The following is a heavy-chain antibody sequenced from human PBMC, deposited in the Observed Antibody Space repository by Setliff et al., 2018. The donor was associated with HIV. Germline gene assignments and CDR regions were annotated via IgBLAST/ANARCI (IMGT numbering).Heavy chain of an antibody. D-gene: IGHD2-2*01. J-gene: IGHJ6*03. CDR1: GGSFSSYH. CDR2: IFASGST. Sequence: SETLSLTCTVSGGSFSSYHWSWIRHPAGKGLEWIGHIFASGSTKYNPSLESRGTMSGDKSRTQFSLKLRSVTAADTAVYYCARVGASGVASSMDYHYYMDVWGRGTSVTVSS. CDR3: ARVGASGVASSMDYHYYMDV. V-gene: IGHV4-4*07.